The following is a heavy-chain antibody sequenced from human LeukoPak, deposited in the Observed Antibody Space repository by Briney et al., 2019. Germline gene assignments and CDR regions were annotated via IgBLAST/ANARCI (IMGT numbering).Heavy chain of an antibody. CDR1: GFTFSSYS. CDR3: AREMLRLGAYSDY. Sequence: GGSLRLSCAGSGFTFSSYSMNWVRQAPGKGLEWVSSISSSSSYIHYADSVKGRFTISRDNAKNSLYLQMNSLRAEDTAVYYCAREMLRLGAYSDYWGQGTLVTVSS. J-gene: IGHJ4*02. CDR2: ISSSSSYI. V-gene: IGHV3-21*01. D-gene: IGHD5-12*01.